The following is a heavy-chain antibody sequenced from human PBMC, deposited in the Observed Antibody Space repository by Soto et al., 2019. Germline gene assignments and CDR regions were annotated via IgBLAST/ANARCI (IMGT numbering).Heavy chain of an antibody. Sequence: QVQLVQSGAEVKKPGASVKVSCKASGYTFTSYAISWVRQAPGQGLEWMGWISAYNGNTNYAQKLQXXXTXXTDTSRSTAYMELRSLRSDDTAVYYCARDAPPEDYWGQGTLVTVSS. CDR2: ISAYNGNT. CDR1: GYTFTSYA. V-gene: IGHV1-18*01. CDR3: ARDAPPEDY. J-gene: IGHJ4*02.